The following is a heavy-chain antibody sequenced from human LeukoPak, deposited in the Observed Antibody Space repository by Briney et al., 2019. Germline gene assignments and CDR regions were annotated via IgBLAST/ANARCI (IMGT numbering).Heavy chain of an antibody. J-gene: IGHJ6*03. CDR2: ISVYNGNT. V-gene: IGHV1-18*01. Sequence: GASVKVSCKASGYTFTSYGISWVRQAPGQGLEWMGRISVYNGNTNYAQNLQGRVTMTTDTSTSTAYMELSSLRSEDTAVYYCARAYRRITGTTRPHYYYYYMDVWGKGTTVTVSS. CDR1: GYTFTSYG. D-gene: IGHD1-7*01. CDR3: ARAYRRITGTTRPHYYYYYMDV.